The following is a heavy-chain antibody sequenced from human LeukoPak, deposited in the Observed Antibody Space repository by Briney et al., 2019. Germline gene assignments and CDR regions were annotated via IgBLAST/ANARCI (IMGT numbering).Heavy chain of an antibody. V-gene: IGHV4-39*01. CDR3: ARVAYSSAWYRLDY. CDR1: GGSISSSSYY. D-gene: IGHD6-19*01. Sequence: PSETLSLTCTVSGGSISSSSYYWGWIRQPPGMGLEWIGSMHYSGITYYNPSLKSRVTISVDTSKNQVPLKLSSVTAADTAVYFCARVAYSSAWYRLDYWGQGTLVTVSS. CDR2: MHYSGIT. J-gene: IGHJ4*02.